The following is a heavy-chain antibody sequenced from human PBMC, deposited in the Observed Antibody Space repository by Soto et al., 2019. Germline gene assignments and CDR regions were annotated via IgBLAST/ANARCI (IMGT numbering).Heavy chain of an antibody. CDR3: ARCQYYYDSSGSVSGMDV. J-gene: IGHJ6*02. V-gene: IGHV3-11*01. D-gene: IGHD3-22*01. CDR1: GFTFSDYY. Sequence: SLRLSCAASGFTFSDYYMSWIRQAPGKGLEWVSYISSSGSTIYYADSVKGRFTISRDNAKNSLYLQMNSLRAEDTAVYYCARCQYYYDSSGSVSGMDVWGQGTTVTVSS. CDR2: ISSSGSTI.